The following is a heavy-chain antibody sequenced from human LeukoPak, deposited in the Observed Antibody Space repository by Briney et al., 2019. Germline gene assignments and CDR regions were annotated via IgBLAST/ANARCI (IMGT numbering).Heavy chain of an antibody. CDR1: GFTFSSYA. V-gene: IGHV3-23*01. D-gene: IGHD2-2*01. CDR3: AKAAYCRSTSCSDEYYYYYYGMDV. Sequence: GGSLRLSCAASGFTFSSYAMSWVRQAPGKGLEWVSAISGSGGSTYYADSVKGRFTIARDNSKNTLYLQMNSLRAEDTAVYYCAKAAYCRSTSCSDEYYYYYYGMDVWGQGTTVTVSS. J-gene: IGHJ6*02. CDR2: ISGSGGST.